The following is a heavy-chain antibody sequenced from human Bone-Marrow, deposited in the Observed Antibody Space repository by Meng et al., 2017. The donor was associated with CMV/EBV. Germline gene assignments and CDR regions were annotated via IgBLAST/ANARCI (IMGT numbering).Heavy chain of an antibody. CDR2: INHSGST. V-gene: IGHV4-39*07. CDR1: GDSISSSSYY. Sequence: SETLSLTCTVSGDSISSSSYYWAWIRQPPGKGLEWIGEINHSGSTNYNPSLKSRVTISVDTSKNQFSLKLSSVTAADTAVYYCARDNHYGGIPHYYYYGMDVWGQGTTVTVSS. CDR3: ARDNHYGGIPHYYYYGMDV. J-gene: IGHJ6*02. D-gene: IGHD4-23*01.